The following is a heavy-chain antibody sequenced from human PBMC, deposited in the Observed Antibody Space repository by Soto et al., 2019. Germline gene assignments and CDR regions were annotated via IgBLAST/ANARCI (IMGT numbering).Heavy chain of an antibody. CDR2: ISYDGRNK. CDR3: AKDRGALRWSEEHYYFDY. Sequence: GGSLRLSCAASGFTFSSYGMHWVRQAPGKGLEWVAVISYDGRNKYYVDAVKGRFTISRDNSKNTLYLQTNSLSTEDTAVYYCAKDRGALRWSEEHYYFDYWGQGSLVTVSS. J-gene: IGHJ4*02. D-gene: IGHD4-17*01. CDR1: GFTFSSYG. V-gene: IGHV3-30*18.